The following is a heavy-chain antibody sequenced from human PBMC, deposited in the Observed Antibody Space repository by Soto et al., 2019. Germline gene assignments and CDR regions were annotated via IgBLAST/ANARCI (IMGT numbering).Heavy chain of an antibody. Sequence: QVQLVQSGAEVKKPGASVKVSCKASGYTFTSYDINWVRQATGQGLEWMGWMNPNSGNTDYAQKFQGRVTMTRNTSISTAYMALSSLRSEDTAVYYCARERSAAGTGGFDPWGQGTLVTVSS. CDR1: GYTFTSYD. D-gene: IGHD6-13*01. CDR3: ARERSAAGTGGFDP. V-gene: IGHV1-8*01. J-gene: IGHJ5*02. CDR2: MNPNSGNT.